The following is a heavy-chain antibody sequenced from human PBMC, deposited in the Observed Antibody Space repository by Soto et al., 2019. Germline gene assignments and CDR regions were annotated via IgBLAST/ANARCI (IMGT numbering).Heavy chain of an antibody. D-gene: IGHD3-22*01. CDR2: ISSSSSYI. V-gene: IGHV3-21*01. Sequence: PGGSLRLSCAASGFTFSSYSMNWVRQAPGKGLEWVSSISSSSSYIYYADSVKGRFTISRDNAKNSLYLQMNSLRAEDTAVYYCARVPSGYYYPLSLDIWGQGTMVTVSS. CDR3: ARVPSGYYYPLSLDI. CDR1: GFTFSSYS. J-gene: IGHJ3*02.